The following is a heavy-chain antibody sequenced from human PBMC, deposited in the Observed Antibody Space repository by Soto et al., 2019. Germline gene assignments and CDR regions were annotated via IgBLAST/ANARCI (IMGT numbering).Heavy chain of an antibody. CDR1: GYTFTGYY. CDR3: AREKPLLTKFFFDS. J-gene: IGHJ4*02. Sequence: VASVKVSCKASGYTFTGYYMHWVRQAPGQGLEWMGWINPNSGGTNYAQKFQGWVTMTRDTSISTAYMELSRLTSVTPADTVVYYCAREKPLLTKFFFDSWGQGTLVTVSS. D-gene: IGHD3-9*01. V-gene: IGHV1-2*04. CDR2: INPNSGGT.